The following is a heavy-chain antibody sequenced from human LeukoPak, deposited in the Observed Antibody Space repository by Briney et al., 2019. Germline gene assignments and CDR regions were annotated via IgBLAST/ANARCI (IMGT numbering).Heavy chain of an antibody. CDR2: INHSGST. CDR3: ARGGLAIAAAKRGWFDP. CDR1: GGSFSGSY. D-gene: IGHD6-13*01. J-gene: IGHJ5*02. Sequence: PSETPSLTCAVYGGSFSGSYWSWIRQPPGKGLEWIGEINHSGSTNYNPSLKSRVTISVDTSKNQFSLKLSSVTAADTAVYYCARGGLAIAAAKRGWFDPWGQGNLGTVS. V-gene: IGHV4-34*01.